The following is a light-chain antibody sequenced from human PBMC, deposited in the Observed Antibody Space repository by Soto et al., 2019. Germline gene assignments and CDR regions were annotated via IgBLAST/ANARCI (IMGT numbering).Light chain of an antibody. Sequence: QPVLTQSSSASASLGSSVKLTCTLSSRHITYIIAWHQQQPGKAPRYLMKLERSGSYNKGSGVPDRFSGSSSGADRYLTISNLQSEDEADYCCETWDSNTRVFGTGTKLTVL. V-gene: IGLV4-60*03. CDR3: ETWDSNTRV. J-gene: IGLJ1*01. CDR1: SRHITYI. CDR2: LERSGSY.